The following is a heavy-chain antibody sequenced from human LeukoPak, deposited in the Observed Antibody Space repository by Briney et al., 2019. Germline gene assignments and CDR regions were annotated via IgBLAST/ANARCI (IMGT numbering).Heavy chain of an antibody. D-gene: IGHD3-22*01. J-gene: IGHJ4*02. CDR3: ARVGSSGYYYVY. CDR2: IYYSGST. Sequence: TSETLSLTCTVSGGSISSYYWSWIRQPPGKGLEWIGYIYYSGSTYYNPSLKSRVTISVDTSKNQFSLKLSSVTAADTAVYYCARVGSSGYYYVYWGQGTLVTVSS. V-gene: IGHV4-59*12. CDR1: GGSISSYY.